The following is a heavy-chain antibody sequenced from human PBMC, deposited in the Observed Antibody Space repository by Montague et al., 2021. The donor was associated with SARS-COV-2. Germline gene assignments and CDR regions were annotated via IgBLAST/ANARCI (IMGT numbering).Heavy chain of an antibody. CDR3: VRDTGSAQAGFDA. Sequence: CAISGDSDGVKEARCSSDEHTSELQLGQQLVRRYRPEKTNDYATSVEGRISIDPDTSKNQFFLHLRSVTPEDTGVYYCVRDTGSAQAGFDAWGQGTLVTVSS. J-gene: IGHJ4*02. V-gene: IGHV6-1*01. D-gene: IGHD4-17*01. CDR2: RYRPEKTN. CDR1: GDSDGVKEAR.